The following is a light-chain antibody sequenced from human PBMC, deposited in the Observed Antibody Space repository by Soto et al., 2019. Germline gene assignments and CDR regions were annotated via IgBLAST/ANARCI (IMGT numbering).Light chain of an antibody. CDR3: QQANSFPIT. CDR2: AAS. J-gene: IGKJ5*01. CDR1: QGISSW. V-gene: IGKV1D-12*01. Sequence: DIQMNHAPSSVSSSVGDRGTITCRASQGISSWLAWYQQKPGTAPPLLLYAASSLQGGAPSRFSGSAYGQDFPLTIGRLPPADFDNYYRQQANSFPITFGQGTRRE.